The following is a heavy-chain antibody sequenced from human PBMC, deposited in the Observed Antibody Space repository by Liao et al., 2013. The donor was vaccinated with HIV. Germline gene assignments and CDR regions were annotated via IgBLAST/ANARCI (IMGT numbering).Heavy chain of an antibody. J-gene: IGHJ3*02. CDR1: GSSIRSNY. V-gene: IGHV4-4*07. CDR3: ARAVSSDNYHDAFDI. D-gene: IGHD3-22*01. Sequence: QVQLQESGPGLVKPSETLSLTCTVSGSSIRSNYWSWIRQPAGKGLEWIGRIYTSGSTRYNPSLKSRVTMSVDTSKNQFSLKLTSVTAADTAVYYCARAVSSDNYHDAFDIWGQGTLVTVSS. CDR2: IYTSGST.